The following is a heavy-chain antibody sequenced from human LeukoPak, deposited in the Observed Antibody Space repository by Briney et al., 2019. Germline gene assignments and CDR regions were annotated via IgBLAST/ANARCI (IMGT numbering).Heavy chain of an antibody. J-gene: IGHJ5*02. V-gene: IGHV4-59*01. CDR1: GGSISSYY. Sequence: PSETLSLTCTVSGGSISSYYWSWIRQPPGKGLEWIGYIYYSGSTNYNPSLKSRVTISVDTSKNQFSLKLSSVTAADTAVYYCARAMHSGSYWTKGLHWFDPWGQGTLVTVSS. D-gene: IGHD1-26*01. CDR2: IYYSGST. CDR3: ARAMHSGSYWTKGLHWFDP.